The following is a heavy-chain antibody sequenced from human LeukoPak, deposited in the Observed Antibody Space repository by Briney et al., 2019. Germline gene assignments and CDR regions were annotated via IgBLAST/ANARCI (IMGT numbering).Heavy chain of an antibody. CDR3: ARRIAAAEGLYFDY. Sequence: SVKVSCKASGGTFSSYAISWVRQAPGQGLEWMGGIIPIFGTANYAQKFQGRVTITADESTSTAYMELSSLRSEDTAVYYCARRIAAAEGLYFDYWGQGTLVTVSS. CDR2: IIPIFGTA. J-gene: IGHJ4*02. V-gene: IGHV1-69*13. CDR1: GGTFSSYA. D-gene: IGHD6-13*01.